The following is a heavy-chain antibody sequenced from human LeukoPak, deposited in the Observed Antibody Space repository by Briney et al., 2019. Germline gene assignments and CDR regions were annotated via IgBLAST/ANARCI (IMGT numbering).Heavy chain of an antibody. Sequence: GGSPRLSCAASGFTFSSYAMHWVRQAPGKGLEWVAVISYDGSNKYYADSVKGRFTISRDNSKNTLYLQMNSLRAEDTAVYYCTRDRSRAEDDWGQGTLVTVSS. CDR2: ISYDGSNK. D-gene: IGHD1-14*01. J-gene: IGHJ4*02. CDR1: GFTFSSYA. CDR3: TRDRSRAEDD. V-gene: IGHV3-30*04.